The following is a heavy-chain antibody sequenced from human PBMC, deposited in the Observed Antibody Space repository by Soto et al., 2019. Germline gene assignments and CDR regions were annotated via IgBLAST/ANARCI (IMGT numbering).Heavy chain of an antibody. V-gene: IGHV3-21*01. Sequence: VQLVESGGGLVKPGGSLRLSCEGSGFMFSSYNMNWVRQAPGRGLEWVSFISSSSAYKYYEDAVKGRFTISRDNDKNSVYLQMNSLRAEDAGLYYCARSAGYCTDTSCEKGWFDPWGQGTWVTVSS. CDR2: ISSSSAYK. CDR3: ARSAGYCTDTSCEKGWFDP. J-gene: IGHJ5*02. D-gene: IGHD2-8*02. CDR1: GFMFSSYN.